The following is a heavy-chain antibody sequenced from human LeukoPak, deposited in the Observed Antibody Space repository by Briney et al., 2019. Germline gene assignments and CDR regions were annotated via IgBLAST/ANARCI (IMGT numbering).Heavy chain of an antibody. Sequence: GGSLRLSCAASGFTFYSYAMSWSRQAPGKGLEWVASINSDGSEGYYADVVKGRFTISRDNAKNSLYLQINSLRAEDTAVYYCARSSYSSSSSVWGQGTMVTVSS. CDR3: ARSSYSSSSSV. V-gene: IGHV3-7*03. CDR2: INSDGSEG. CDR1: GFTFYSYA. D-gene: IGHD6-6*01. J-gene: IGHJ3*01.